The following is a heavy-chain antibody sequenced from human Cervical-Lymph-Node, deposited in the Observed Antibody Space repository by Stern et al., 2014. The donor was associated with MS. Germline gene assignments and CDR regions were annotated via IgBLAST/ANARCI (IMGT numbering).Heavy chain of an antibody. V-gene: IGHV4-31*03. D-gene: IGHD1-26*01. CDR1: GDSISSGGHY. J-gene: IGHJ5*02. CDR2: IYNSGAT. Sequence: QVQLAESDPGLVKPSKTLSLTCTVSGDSISSGGHYWSCISQHPGKGLEWIGYIYNSGATFYNPSLKVRVTISLDMSNNHFSLTMSSVTAADTSTYYCASRWIGTYYGQNWFDPWGQGILVTVSS. CDR3: ASRWIGTYYGQNWFDP.